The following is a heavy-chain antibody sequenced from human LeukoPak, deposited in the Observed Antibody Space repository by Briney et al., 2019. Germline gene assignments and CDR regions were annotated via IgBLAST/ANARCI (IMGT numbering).Heavy chain of an antibody. CDR1: GGTFSSYA. Sequence: SVKVSCKASGGTFSSYAISWVRQAPGQGLEWMGGIIPIFGTANYAQKFQGRVTITTDESTSTAYMELSSLRSEDTAVYYCARAGVRFLEWLNPWAFDIWGQGTMVTVSS. CDR2: IIPIFGTA. D-gene: IGHD3-3*01. J-gene: IGHJ3*02. CDR3: ARAGVRFLEWLNPWAFDI. V-gene: IGHV1-69*05.